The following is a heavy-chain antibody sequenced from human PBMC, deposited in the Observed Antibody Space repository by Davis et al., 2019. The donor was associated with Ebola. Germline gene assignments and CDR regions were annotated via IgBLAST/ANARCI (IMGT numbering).Heavy chain of an antibody. CDR1: GYTFTSYG. CDR2: ISAYNGNT. Sequence: ASVKVSCKASGYTFTSYGISWVRQAPGQGLEWMGWISAYNGNTNYAQKLQGRVTMTTDTSTSTAYMELRSLRSDDTAVYYCARVGHYCSSTSCPYYFDYWGQGTLVTVSS. CDR3: ARVGHYCSSTSCPYYFDY. V-gene: IGHV1-18*01. D-gene: IGHD2-2*01. J-gene: IGHJ4*02.